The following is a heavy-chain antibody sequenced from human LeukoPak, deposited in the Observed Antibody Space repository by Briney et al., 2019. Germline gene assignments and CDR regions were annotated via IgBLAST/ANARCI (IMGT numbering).Heavy chain of an antibody. J-gene: IGHJ6*02. Sequence: SQTLSLTCTVSGGSFSSGSYHWSWIRQPAGKGLELVGRIYTSGSTNYNPSHKSRVTISVDTSKNQFALKLNSVTAADTAVYYCARWDVWGQGTTVTVSS. V-gene: IGHV4-61*02. CDR1: GGSFSSGSYH. CDR2: IYTSGST. CDR3: ARWDV.